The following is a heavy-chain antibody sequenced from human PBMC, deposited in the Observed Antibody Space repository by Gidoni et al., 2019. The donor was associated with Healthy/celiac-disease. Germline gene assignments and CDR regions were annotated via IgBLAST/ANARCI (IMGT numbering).Heavy chain of an antibody. D-gene: IGHD3-22*01. Sequence: EVQLVESGGVVVQPGGSLRLSCAASGFTFDDYTMHWVRQAPGKGLEWVSLISWDGGSTYYADSVKGRFTISRDNSKNSLYLQMNSLRTEDTALYYCAKGYYDSSGYIYYGMDVWGQGTTVTVSS. CDR3: AKGYYDSSGYIYYGMDV. CDR1: GFTFDDYT. V-gene: IGHV3-43*01. J-gene: IGHJ6*02. CDR2: ISWDGGST.